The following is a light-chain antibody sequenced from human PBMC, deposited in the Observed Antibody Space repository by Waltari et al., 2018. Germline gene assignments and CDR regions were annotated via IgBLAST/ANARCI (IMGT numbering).Light chain of an antibody. CDR1: QGISSW. V-gene: IGKV1-12*01. CDR2: KAS. J-gene: IGKJ2*03. Sequence: DIQMTQSPSSLSASVGDRVTITCRASQGISSWLAWYQQKPGKAPNLLIYKASSLLSGVPSRFSGSGSGTDFTLTSSSLQPEDFATYYCLQYNSAPHSFGQGTKLEIK. CDR3: LQYNSAPHS.